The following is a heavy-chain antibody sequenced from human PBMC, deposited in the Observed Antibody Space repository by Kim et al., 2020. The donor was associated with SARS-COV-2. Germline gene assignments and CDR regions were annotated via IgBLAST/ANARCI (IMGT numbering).Heavy chain of an antibody. Sequence: GWSLRLSCAASGFTFSDYYMTWIRQAPGKGLEWVSYISSSGSYVNYADSVKGRFTISRDNGKNSLYLQMSNLTAEDTAPYYCARVPFADVSAYYFDLWGQGTLVPVSS. CDR2: ISSSGSYV. CDR1: GFTFSDYY. V-gene: IGHV3-11*01. J-gene: IGHJ4*02. CDR3: ARVPFADVSAYYFDL.